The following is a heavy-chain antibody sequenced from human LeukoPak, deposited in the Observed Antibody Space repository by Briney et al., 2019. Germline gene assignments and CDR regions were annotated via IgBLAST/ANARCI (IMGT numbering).Heavy chain of an antibody. J-gene: IGHJ3*02. D-gene: IGHD3-10*01. Sequence: SGGSLRLSCAASGLTFSNAWMSWVRQAPGKGLEWVGRIRSKTDGGTTDYAAPVKGRFTISRDDSENTLYLQMNSLETEDTAVYYCVTDITMVRGVIITIHAFDIWGQGTVVTVSS. V-gene: IGHV3-15*01. CDR3: VTDITMVRGVIITIHAFDI. CDR2: IRSKTDGGTT. CDR1: GLTFSNAW.